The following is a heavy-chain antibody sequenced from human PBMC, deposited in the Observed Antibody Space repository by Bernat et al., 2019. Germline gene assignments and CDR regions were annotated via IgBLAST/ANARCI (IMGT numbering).Heavy chain of an antibody. V-gene: IGHV3-30*18. CDR1: GFTFSSYG. J-gene: IGHJ6*02. CDR3: AKDLRGYDFWSGPVGMDV. D-gene: IGHD3-3*01. Sequence: QVQLVESGGGVVQPGRSLRLSCAASGFTFSSYGMHWVRQAPGKGLEWVAVISYDGSNKYYADSVKGRFTISRDNSKNTLYLQMNSLRAEDTAVYDCAKDLRGYDFWSGPVGMDVWGQGTTVTVSS. CDR2: ISYDGSNK.